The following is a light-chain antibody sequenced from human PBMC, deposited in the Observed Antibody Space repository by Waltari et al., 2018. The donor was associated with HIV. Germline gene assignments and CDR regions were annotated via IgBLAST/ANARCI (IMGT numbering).Light chain of an antibody. CDR1: SSNIGAGYD. V-gene: IGLV1-40*01. CDR2: GNS. CDR3: QSYDSNLSGL. J-gene: IGLJ2*01. Sequence: QSELTQPPSVSAAPGQRVTISCTGSSSNIGAGYDVPWYQQVPGRAPNVVIYGNSNRPSGVTDRFSGSKSGSSASLVITGLQSEDEADYYCQSYDSNLSGLFGGGTKVTVL.